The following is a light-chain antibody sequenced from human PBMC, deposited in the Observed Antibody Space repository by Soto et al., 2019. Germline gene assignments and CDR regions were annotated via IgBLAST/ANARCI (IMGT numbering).Light chain of an antibody. CDR2: DAS. V-gene: IGKV1-5*01. CDR1: ESIDNW. CDR3: QQYDSFWT. Sequence: DIHMTQSPSTLSASVGDRVTITCRASESIDNWLAWYQQKPGKAPKLLIFDASILESGVPSRFSGSGSGTEFTLTITRLQPDDFATDYCQQYDSFWTFGQGTNVEIK. J-gene: IGKJ1*01.